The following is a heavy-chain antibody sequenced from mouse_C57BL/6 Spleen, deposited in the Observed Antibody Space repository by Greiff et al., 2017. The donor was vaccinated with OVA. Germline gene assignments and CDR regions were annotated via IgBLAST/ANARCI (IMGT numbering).Heavy chain of an antibody. CDR2: IYPGSGST. D-gene: IGHD2-1*01. J-gene: IGHJ2*01. CDR3: TRGCNYDG. V-gene: IGHV1-55*01. Sequence: QVQLKQPGAELVKPGASVKLSCKASGYTFTSYWITWVKQRPGQGLEWIGDIYPGSGSTNYNEKFKSKATLTVDTSSSTAYMQLRSLTSEDSAVYYSTRGCNYDGWGKGTTLTV. CDR1: GYTFTSYW.